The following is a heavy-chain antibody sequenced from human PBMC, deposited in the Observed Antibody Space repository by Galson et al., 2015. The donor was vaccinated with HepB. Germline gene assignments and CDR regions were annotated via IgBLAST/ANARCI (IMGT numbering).Heavy chain of an antibody. J-gene: IGHJ4*02. V-gene: IGHV1-18*04. CDR2: ISAYSGNT. Sequence: QSGAEVKKPGESLRTSCKASGYTFTSYGISWVRQAPGQGLEWMGWISAYSGNTNYAQKLQGRVTMTTDTSTSTAYMELRSLTSDDTALYYCARTFGSGVDYWGPGTLVTVSS. CDR3: ARTFGSGVDY. CDR1: GYTFTSYG. D-gene: IGHD6-19*01.